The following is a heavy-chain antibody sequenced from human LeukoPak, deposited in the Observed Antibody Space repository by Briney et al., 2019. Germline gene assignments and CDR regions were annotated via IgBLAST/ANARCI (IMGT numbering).Heavy chain of an antibody. Sequence: HSGGSLRLSCAASGFTFSSYSMNWVRQAPGKGLEWVSYISSSSSTIYYADSVKGRFTVSRDNSKNTLYLQMNSLRPDDTALYYCARTYSSTWFSDYWGQGTLVSVSS. J-gene: IGHJ4*02. CDR3: ARTYSSTWFSDY. V-gene: IGHV3-48*01. CDR1: GFTFSSYS. D-gene: IGHD6-13*01. CDR2: ISSSSSTI.